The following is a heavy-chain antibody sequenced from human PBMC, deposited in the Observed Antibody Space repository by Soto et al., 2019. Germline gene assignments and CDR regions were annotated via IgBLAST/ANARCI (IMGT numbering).Heavy chain of an antibody. V-gene: IGHV5-10-1*01. J-gene: IGHJ6*01. CDR1: GYSLTSYW. D-gene: IGHD2-15*01. CDR3: ARKGAATPPPSYYYYYGMDV. Sequence: GEALKISCKGSGYSLTSYWISWVRQMPGKGMEWMGRIDPSDSYTNYSPSFQGHVTISADKSISTAYLQWSSLKASDTAMYYCARKGAATPPPSYYYYYGMDVWGQGTTVTVSS. CDR2: IDPSDSYT.